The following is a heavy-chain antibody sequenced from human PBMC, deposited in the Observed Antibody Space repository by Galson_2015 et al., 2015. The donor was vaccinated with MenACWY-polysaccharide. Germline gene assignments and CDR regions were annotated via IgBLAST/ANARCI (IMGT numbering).Heavy chain of an antibody. CDR3: AREPTYGGSFGWFDP. V-gene: IGHV4-59*01. D-gene: IGHD1-26*01. J-gene: IGHJ5*02. Sequence: NKNPSPKSRVTILLDTSKNQFSLRLTSVTAADTAIYYCAREPTYGGSFGWFDPWGQGTLVTVSS.